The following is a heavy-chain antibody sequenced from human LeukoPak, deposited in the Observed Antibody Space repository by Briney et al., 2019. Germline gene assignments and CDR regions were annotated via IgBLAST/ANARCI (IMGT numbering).Heavy chain of an antibody. CDR1: GGSISSGDYY. Sequence: SETLSLTCTVSGGSISSGDYYWSWIRQPPGKGLEWIGYIYYSGSTYYNPSLKSRVTISVDTSKNQFSLKLSSVTAADTAVYYCARVGMGYYYDSSGYLPYYYYGMDVWGQGTTVTVSS. D-gene: IGHD3-22*01. CDR3: ARVGMGYYYDSSGYLPYYYYGMDV. J-gene: IGHJ6*02. V-gene: IGHV4-30-4*01. CDR2: IYYSGST.